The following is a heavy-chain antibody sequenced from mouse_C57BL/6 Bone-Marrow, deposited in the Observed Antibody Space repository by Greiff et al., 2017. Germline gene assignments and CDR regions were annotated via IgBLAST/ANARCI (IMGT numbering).Heavy chain of an antibody. D-gene: IGHD2-3*01. CDR2: IYPGDGDT. V-gene: IGHV1-80*01. CDR3: ARGGYYDYFDY. J-gene: IGHJ2*01. CDR1: GYAFSSYW. Sequence: QVHVKQSGAELVKPGASVKISCKASGYAFSSYWMNWVKQRPGKGLEWIGQIYPGDGDTNYNGKFKGKATLTADKSSSTAYMQLSSLTSEDSAVYFCARGGYYDYFDYWGKGTTLTVSS.